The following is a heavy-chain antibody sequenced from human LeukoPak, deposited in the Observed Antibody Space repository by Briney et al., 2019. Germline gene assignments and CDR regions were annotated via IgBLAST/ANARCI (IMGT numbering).Heavy chain of an antibody. Sequence: ASVKVSRKASGYTFTSYDINWVRQATGQGLEWMGWMNPNSGNTGYAQKFQGRVTMTRNTSISTAYMELSSLRSEDTAVYYCARVVRRVVVAATPGYWGQGTLVTVSS. J-gene: IGHJ4*02. D-gene: IGHD2-15*01. CDR2: MNPNSGNT. CDR1: GYTFTSYD. CDR3: ARVVRRVVVAATPGY. V-gene: IGHV1-8*01.